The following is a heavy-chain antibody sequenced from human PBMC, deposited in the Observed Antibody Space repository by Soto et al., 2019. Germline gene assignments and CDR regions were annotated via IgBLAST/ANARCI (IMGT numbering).Heavy chain of an antibody. V-gene: IGHV3-48*02. CDR1: GFIFSSYS. CDR2: ISSTGSII. Sequence: ESGGGLIQPGGSLRLSCAASGFIFSSYSMNSVRQAQGKGLEWVSYISSTGSIIYYADSLKGRFTISRDNAKNSLYLQMNSLRDEDTAVYYWARGRGARSEFDDWVQGTLVPVS. J-gene: IGHJ4*02. CDR3: ARGRGARSEFDD.